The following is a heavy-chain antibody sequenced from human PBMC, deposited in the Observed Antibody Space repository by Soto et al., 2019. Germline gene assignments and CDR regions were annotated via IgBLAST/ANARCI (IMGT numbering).Heavy chain of an antibody. CDR2: IYYSGST. J-gene: IGHJ5*02. CDR3: ARVEGYGDYVSMSGWFDP. Sequence: QVQLQESGPGLVKPSQTLSLTCTVSGGSISSGGYYWSWIRQHPGKGLEWIGYIYYSGSTYYNPSHTGRVTKSVDTSKNQCCLKLSSVTAADTAVYDCARVEGYGDYVSMSGWFDPWGQGTLVTVSS. V-gene: IGHV4-31*03. CDR1: GGSISSGGYY. D-gene: IGHD4-17*01.